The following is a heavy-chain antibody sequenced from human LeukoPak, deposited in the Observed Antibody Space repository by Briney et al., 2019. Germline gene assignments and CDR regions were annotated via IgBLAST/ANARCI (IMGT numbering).Heavy chain of an antibody. J-gene: IGHJ3*02. CDR1: GGSISSYY. CDR3: ASGRYDANAFDI. CDR2: IYYSGST. V-gene: IGHV4-59*01. Sequence: SETLSLNXTVSGGSISSYYWSWIGQPPGKGLEWIGYIYYSGSTNYNPSLKSRVTISVDTSKNQFSLKLSSVTAADTAVYYSASGRYDANAFDIWGQGTMVTVSS. D-gene: IGHD3-3*01.